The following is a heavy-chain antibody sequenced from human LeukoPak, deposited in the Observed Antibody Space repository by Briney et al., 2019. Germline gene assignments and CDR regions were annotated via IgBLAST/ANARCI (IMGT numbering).Heavy chain of an antibody. Sequence: PSETLSLTCAVYGGSFSGYYWSWIRQPPGKGLEWIGEINHSGSTNYNPSLKSRVTISVDTSKNQFSLKLSSVTAADTAVYYCARASSRYDFWSGTVYYFDYWGQGTLVTVSS. J-gene: IGHJ4*02. CDR1: GGSFSGYY. CDR3: ARASSRYDFWSGTVYYFDY. CDR2: INHSGST. V-gene: IGHV4-34*01. D-gene: IGHD3-3*01.